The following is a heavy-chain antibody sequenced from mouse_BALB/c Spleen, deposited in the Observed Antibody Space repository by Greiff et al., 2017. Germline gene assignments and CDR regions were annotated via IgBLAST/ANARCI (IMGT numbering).Heavy chain of an antibody. CDR2: IYPGDGDT. CDR3: ANYYYGFAY. V-gene: IGHV1-87*01. D-gene: IGHD1-1*01. Sequence: LQESGAELARPGASVKLSCKASGYTFTSYWMQWVKQRPGQGLEWIGAIYPGDGDTRYTQKFKGKATLTADKSSSTAYMQLSSLASEDSAVYYCANYYYGFAYWGQGTLVTVSA. CDR1: GYTFTSYW. J-gene: IGHJ3*01.